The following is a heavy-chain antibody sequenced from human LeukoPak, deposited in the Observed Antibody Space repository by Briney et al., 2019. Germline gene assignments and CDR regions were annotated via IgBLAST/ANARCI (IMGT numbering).Heavy chain of an antibody. CDR1: GFTISSHS. Sequence: GGSLRLSCAASGFTISSHSMNCVRQAPGKGPEWVSSISSSSSHIYFADSVKGRFTISIDNAKNSLYLQMNSLRPEDTAVYYCARDFRTKLDGYNPPYHFDYWGQGTPVTVSS. V-gene: IGHV3-21*01. J-gene: IGHJ4*02. D-gene: IGHD5-24*01. CDR3: ARDFRTKLDGYNPPYHFDY. CDR2: ISSSSSHI.